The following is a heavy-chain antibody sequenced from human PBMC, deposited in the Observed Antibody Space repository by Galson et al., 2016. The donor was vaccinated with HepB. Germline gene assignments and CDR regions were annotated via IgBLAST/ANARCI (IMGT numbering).Heavy chain of an antibody. CDR1: GFTFSDYG. Sequence: SLRLSCAASGFTFSDYGMHWVRQPPGKGLEWVGRISKRSHFYATTYGASVKGRFTISRDDSKDTANLQMNSLRAEDTAVYYCAREPVRFDDLLTGSPKNPDYWGQGTLVTVSS. J-gene: IGHJ4*02. CDR2: ISKRSHFYAT. CDR3: AREPVRFDDLLTGSPKNPDY. D-gene: IGHD3-9*01. V-gene: IGHV3-73*01.